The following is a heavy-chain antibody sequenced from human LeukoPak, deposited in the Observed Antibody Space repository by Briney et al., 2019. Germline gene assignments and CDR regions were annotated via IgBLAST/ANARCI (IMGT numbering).Heavy chain of an antibody. CDR3: TRYNYHHFDY. CDR1: GFTFGGYG. Sequence: GGSLRLSCAGSGFTFGGYGMHWFRQTPGKGLEWVAVIAYDGSRAFYADSVKGRFTISRDNSKNTMSVQMDDLRAEDTAVYYCTRYNYHHFDYWGQGTLVTASS. J-gene: IGHJ4*02. CDR2: IAYDGSRA. D-gene: IGHD1-20*01. V-gene: IGHV3-33*01.